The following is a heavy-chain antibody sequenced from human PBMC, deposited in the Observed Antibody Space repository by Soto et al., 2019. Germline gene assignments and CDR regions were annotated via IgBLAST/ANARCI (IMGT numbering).Heavy chain of an antibody. CDR3: VTPAANYSDSDDCYPV. D-gene: IGHD4-4*01. CDR2: IWSKVHST. CDR1: GFTFSSYS. Sequence: GGSLRLPCSASGFTFSSYSIHWVRQAPGKGLEYVSSIWSKVHSTFYADSVKGRFTISRDNSKNTLYLDMNSRREENTAEYYWVTPAANYSDSDDCYPVWGKGTLVTVSS. V-gene: IGHV3-64D*06. J-gene: IGHJ4*02.